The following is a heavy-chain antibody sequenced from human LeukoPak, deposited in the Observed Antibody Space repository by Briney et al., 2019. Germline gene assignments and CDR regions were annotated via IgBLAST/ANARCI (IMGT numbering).Heavy chain of an antibody. CDR3: ARESGSILWFGELYP. D-gene: IGHD3-10*01. J-gene: IGHJ5*02. V-gene: IGHV4-39*07. CDR2: IYYSGST. Sequence: SETLSLTCTVSGGSISSSSYYWGWIRQPPGKGLEWIGSIYYSGSTYYNPSLKSRVTISVDTSKNQFSLKLSSVTAADTAVYYCARESGSILWFGELYPWGQGTLVTVSS. CDR1: GGSISSSSYY.